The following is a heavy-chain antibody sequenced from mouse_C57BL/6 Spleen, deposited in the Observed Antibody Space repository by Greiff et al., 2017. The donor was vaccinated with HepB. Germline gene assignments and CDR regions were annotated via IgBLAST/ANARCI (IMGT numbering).Heavy chain of an antibody. V-gene: IGHV1-69*01. J-gene: IGHJ1*03. CDR2: IDPSDSYT. CDR1: GYTFTSYW. CDR3: ASTMVTTRYFDV. Sequence: QVQLQQPGAELVMPGASVKLSCKASGYTFTSYWMHWVKQRLGQGLEWIGEIDPSDSYTNYNQKFKGKSTLTVDKSSSTAYMQLSSLTSEDSAVYYCASTMVTTRYFDVWGTGTTVTVSS. D-gene: IGHD2-2*01.